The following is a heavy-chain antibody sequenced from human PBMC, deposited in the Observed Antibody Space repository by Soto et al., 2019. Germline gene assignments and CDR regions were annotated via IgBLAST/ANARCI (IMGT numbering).Heavy chain of an antibody. D-gene: IGHD4-17*01. V-gene: IGHV2-5*02. CDR3: ARRPSTVTTRPHAFDI. CDR1: GFSLSTSGVG. Sequence: QITLKEFGPTLVNPTQTLTLTCTFSGFSLSTSGVGVGWIRQPPGKALEWLALIYWDDDKRYSPSLKSRLTITKDTSKNQVVLTMTNMDPVDTATYYCARRPSTVTTRPHAFDIWGQGTMVTVSS. J-gene: IGHJ3*02. CDR2: IYWDDDK.